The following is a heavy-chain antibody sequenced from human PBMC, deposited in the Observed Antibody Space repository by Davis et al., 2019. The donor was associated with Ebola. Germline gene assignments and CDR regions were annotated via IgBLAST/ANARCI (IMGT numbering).Heavy chain of an antibody. V-gene: IGHV3-11*01. CDR2: ISSSGEIT. J-gene: IGHJ6*02. Sequence: PGGSLRLSCAASGFTFSDYYMSWICQAPGKGLEWVSYISSSGEITFYADSVKGRFTISRDNAKNSLNLQMHSLTAEDTAVYYCARSRGYSAYVNADYYGMDVWGQGTTVTVSS. D-gene: IGHD5-12*01. CDR3: ARSRGYSAYVNADYYGMDV. CDR1: GFTFSDYY.